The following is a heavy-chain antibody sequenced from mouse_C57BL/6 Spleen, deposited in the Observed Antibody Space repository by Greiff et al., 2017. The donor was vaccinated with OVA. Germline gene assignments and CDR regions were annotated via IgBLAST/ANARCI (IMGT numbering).Heavy chain of an antibody. CDR3: ARYLDYYGSSYVDYAMDY. J-gene: IGHJ4*01. V-gene: IGHV1-55*01. CDR2: IYPGSGST. D-gene: IGHD1-1*01. CDR1: GYTFTSYW. Sequence: QVQLQQPGAELVKPGASVKMSCKASGYTFTSYWITWVKQRPGQGLEWIGDIYPGSGSTNYNEKFKSKATLTVDTSSSTAYMQLSSLTSEDSAVYYCARYLDYYGSSYVDYAMDYWGQGTSVTVSA.